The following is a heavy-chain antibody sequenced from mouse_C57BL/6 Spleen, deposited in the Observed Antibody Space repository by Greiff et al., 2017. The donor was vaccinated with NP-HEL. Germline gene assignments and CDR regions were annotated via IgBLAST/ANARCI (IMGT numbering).Heavy chain of an antibody. CDR2: ISSGSSTI. V-gene: IGHV5-17*01. CDR3: ARRAQGAMDY. J-gene: IGHJ4*01. CDR1: GFTFSDYG. D-gene: IGHD3-2*02. Sequence: VQLKQSGGGLVKPGGSLKLSCAASGFTFSDYGMHWVRQAPEKGLEWVAYISSGSSTIYYADTVKGRFTISRDNAKNTLFLQMTSLRSEDTAMYYCARRAQGAMDYWGQGTSVTVSS.